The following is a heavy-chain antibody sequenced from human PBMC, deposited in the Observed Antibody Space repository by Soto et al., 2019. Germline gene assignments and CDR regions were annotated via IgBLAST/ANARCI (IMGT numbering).Heavy chain of an antibody. J-gene: IGHJ4*02. CDR1: GGSISNHY. V-gene: IGHV4-59*11. Sequence: SETLSLTCNVSGGSISNHYWSWIRQPPGRGLEWIAYIYYTGSTSYNPSLKSRVTISVDTSKNQFSLKLSSVTAADTAVYYCARVIFSSSSIAFAFDYWGQGTLVTVSS. CDR2: IYYTGST. D-gene: IGHD6-6*01. CDR3: ARVIFSSSSIAFAFDY.